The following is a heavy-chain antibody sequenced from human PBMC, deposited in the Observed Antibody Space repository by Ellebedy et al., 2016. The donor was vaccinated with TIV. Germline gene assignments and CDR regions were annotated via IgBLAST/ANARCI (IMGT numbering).Heavy chain of an antibody. D-gene: IGHD3-3*01. CDR2: ISYDGSNK. Sequence: PGGSLRLSCAASGFTFSSYGMHWVRQTPGKGLEWVAVISYDGSNKKYADSVKGRFTISRDNSNNPLYLQMNSLRTEDTAGYYCAKSPYYDFWSAYDWGQGTLVAVSS. V-gene: IGHV3-30*18. CDR1: GFTFSSYG. J-gene: IGHJ4*02. CDR3: AKSPYYDFWSAYD.